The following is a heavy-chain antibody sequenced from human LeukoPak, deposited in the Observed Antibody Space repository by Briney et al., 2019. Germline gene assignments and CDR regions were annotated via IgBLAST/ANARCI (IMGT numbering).Heavy chain of an antibody. D-gene: IGHD6-19*01. V-gene: IGHV3-23*01. CDR2: ISTSGSSI. CDR1: GYSFCNYG. Sequence: GGSLRLSCAACGYSFCNYGVSGARQAPGEGLEWVSSISTSGSSIYSGDSVKGRFTISRNNSKNKLYMQMNSLRGEDTAVYYCAKDYQSGYASGDDAFGSWGQGIMVIVSS. J-gene: IGHJ3*02. CDR3: AKDYQSGYASGDDAFGS.